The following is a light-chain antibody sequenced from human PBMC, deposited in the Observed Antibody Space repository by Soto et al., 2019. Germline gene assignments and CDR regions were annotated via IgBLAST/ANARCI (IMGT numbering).Light chain of an antibody. V-gene: IGKV1-5*03. CDR2: KAS. Sequence: DIQMTQSPSTLPGSVGARVTIPCRASQTISSWLAWYQQKPRKAPKRLIYKASTLKSGGPSVCSGSGAGTEVTLTISSRQPDDFVTDYCQHQNSYSEAFGQGTKVDIK. J-gene: IGKJ1*01. CDR3: QHQNSYSEA. CDR1: QTISSW.